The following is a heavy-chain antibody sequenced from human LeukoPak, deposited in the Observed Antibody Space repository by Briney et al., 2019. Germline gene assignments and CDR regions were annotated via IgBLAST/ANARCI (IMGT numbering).Heavy chain of an antibody. J-gene: IGHJ3*02. Sequence: ASVKVSCKASGYTFTGYYMHWVRQAPGQGLEWMGWINPNSGGTNYAQKFQGRVTMTRDTSISTAYMELSRLRSDDTAVYYCARGVGSYSYGYRHAFDIWGQGTMVTVSS. CDR1: GYTFTGYY. V-gene: IGHV1-2*02. CDR2: INPNSGGT. D-gene: IGHD5-18*01. CDR3: ARGVGSYSYGYRHAFDI.